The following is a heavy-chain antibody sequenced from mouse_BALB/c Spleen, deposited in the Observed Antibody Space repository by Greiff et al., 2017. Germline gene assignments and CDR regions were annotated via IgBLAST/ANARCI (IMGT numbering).Heavy chain of an antibody. D-gene: IGHD2-14*01. Sequence: EVQLMESGGDLVKPGGSLKLSCAASGFTFSSYGMSWVRQTPDKRLEWVATISSGGSYTYYPDSVKGRFTISRDNAKNTLYLQMSSLKSEDTAMYYCARHYQVRRYFDVWGAGTTVTVSS. CDR2: ISSGGSYT. V-gene: IGHV5-6*01. J-gene: IGHJ1*01. CDR3: ARHYQVRRYFDV. CDR1: GFTFSSYG.